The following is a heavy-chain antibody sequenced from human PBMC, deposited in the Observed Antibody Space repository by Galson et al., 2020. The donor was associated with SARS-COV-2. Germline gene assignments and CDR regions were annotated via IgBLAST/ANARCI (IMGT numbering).Heavy chain of an antibody. Sequence: GESLKISCAASDFTFFTYAMSWVRQAPGKGLEWVSAIGPGGGTTHYADSVKGRFTISRDNSKNPLYLQMNSLGAEDTAVYYCAKDRGYYSGIDAFDIWGQGTMVTVSS. V-gene: IGHV3-23*01. J-gene: IGHJ3*02. D-gene: IGHD3-22*01. CDR2: IGPGGGTT. CDR3: AKDRGYYSGIDAFDI. CDR1: DFTFFTYA.